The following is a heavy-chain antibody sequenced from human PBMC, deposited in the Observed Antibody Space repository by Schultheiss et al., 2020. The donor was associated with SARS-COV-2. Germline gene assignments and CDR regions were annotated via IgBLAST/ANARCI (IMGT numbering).Heavy chain of an antibody. CDR1: GFTFSSYA. CDR3: ARDWRLLHDAFDI. Sequence: GESLKISCAASGFTFSSYAMSWVRQAPGKGLEWVSAISGSGGSTYYADSVKGRFTISRDNSKNTLYLQMNSLRAEDTAVYYCARDWRLLHDAFDIWGQGTMVTVSS. D-gene: IGHD2-21*01. V-gene: IGHV3-23*01. CDR2: ISGSGGST. J-gene: IGHJ3*02.